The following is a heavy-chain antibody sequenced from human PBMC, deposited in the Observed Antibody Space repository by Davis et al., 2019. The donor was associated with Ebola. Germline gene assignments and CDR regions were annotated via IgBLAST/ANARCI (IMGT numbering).Heavy chain of an antibody. CDR2: ISYDGSNK. Sequence: GESLKISCAASGFTFSSYGMHWVRQAPGKGLEWVAVISYDGSNKYYADSVKGRFTISRDNSKNTLYLQMNSLRAEDTAVYYCAKDSSYGRRYYYYYYGMDVWGKGTTVTVSS. J-gene: IGHJ6*04. D-gene: IGHD5-18*01. CDR1: GFTFSSYG. CDR3: AKDSSYGRRYYYYYYGMDV. V-gene: IGHV3-30*18.